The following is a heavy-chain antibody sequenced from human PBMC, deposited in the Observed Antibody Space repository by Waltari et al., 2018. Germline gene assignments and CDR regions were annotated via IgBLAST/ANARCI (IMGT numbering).Heavy chain of an antibody. J-gene: IGHJ6*03. D-gene: IGHD2-15*01. CDR1: GGTFSSYA. CDR3: ARAYCSGGSCYDRGYYYYYYMDV. Sequence: QVQLVQSGAEVKKPGSSVKVSCKASGGTFSSYAISWVRQAPGQGLEWMGGIIPILGIANYAQKFQGRGTITADKSTSTAYMELSSLRSEDTAVYYCARAYCSGGSCYDRGYYYYYYMDVWGKGTTVTVSS. CDR2: IIPILGIA. V-gene: IGHV1-69*10.